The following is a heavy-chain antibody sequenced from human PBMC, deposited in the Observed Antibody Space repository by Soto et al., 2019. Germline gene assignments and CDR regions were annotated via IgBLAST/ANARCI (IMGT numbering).Heavy chain of an antibody. CDR3: ASGNYYDRSGYYYEMFDY. D-gene: IGHD3-22*01. V-gene: IGHV4-39*01. CDR2: IYYSGST. CDR1: GGSISSSSYY. J-gene: IGHJ4*02. Sequence: SETLSLTCTVSGGSISSSSYYWGWIRQPPGKGPEWIGSIYYSGSTYYNPSLKSRVTRSVDTSKNQFSLKLSSVTAADTAVYYCASGNYYDRSGYYYEMFDYWGQGTLVTVSS.